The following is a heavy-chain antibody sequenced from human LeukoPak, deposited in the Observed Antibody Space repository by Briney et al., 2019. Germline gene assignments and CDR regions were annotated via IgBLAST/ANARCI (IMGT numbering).Heavy chain of an antibody. V-gene: IGHV4-38-2*01. Sequence: PSETLSLTCAVSGYSISGGYYWGWTRQPPGKGLEWIGSIYHSGSTYYNPSLKSRVTISVDTSKNQFSLKLSSVTAADTAVYYCARKGDYDGYAFDYWGQGPLVTVSS. CDR2: IYHSGST. CDR3: ARKGDYDGYAFDY. CDR1: GYSISGGYY. J-gene: IGHJ4*02. D-gene: IGHD4-17*01.